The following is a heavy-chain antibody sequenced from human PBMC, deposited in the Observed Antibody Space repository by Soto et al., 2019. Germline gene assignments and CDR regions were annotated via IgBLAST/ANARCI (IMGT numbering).Heavy chain of an antibody. V-gene: IGHV4-30-2*01. CDR3: ARGQVVAAQH. D-gene: IGHD2-15*01. J-gene: IGHJ4*02. CDR1: GGSISSGGYS. Sequence: QLQLQESGSGLVKPSQTLSLTCAVSGGSISSGGYSWSWIRQPPGKGLEWIGYIYHSGSTYYNPPLXRXAXIXXDRSKNQFSPKLSSVTAADTAVYYCARGQVVAAQHWGQGTLVTVSS. CDR2: IYHSGST.